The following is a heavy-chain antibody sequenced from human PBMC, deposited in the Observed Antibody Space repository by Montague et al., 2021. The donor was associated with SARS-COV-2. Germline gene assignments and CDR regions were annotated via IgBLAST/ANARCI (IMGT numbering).Heavy chain of an antibody. CDR3: ARIPVGSKYYFDF. J-gene: IGHJ4*02. D-gene: IGHD2-2*01. V-gene: IGHV6-1*01. Sequence: RAISGDSVSRNCAAGTWIRQSPPSGLQWLGTTYYRSKWYNDYAESVKSRITIDPDTSKHQFSLHMNSVTPEDTAVYYCARIPVGSKYYFDFWGQGTLVTVSS. CDR1: GDSVSRNCAA. CDR2: TYYRSKWYN.